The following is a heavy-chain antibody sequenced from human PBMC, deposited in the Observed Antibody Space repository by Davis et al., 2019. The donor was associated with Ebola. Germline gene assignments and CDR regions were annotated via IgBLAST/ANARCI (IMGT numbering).Heavy chain of an antibody. Sequence: GESLKISCVVSGFTFTTYWMAWVRQAPGKGLEWVASIKPEGSEKYYVDSVKGRFTISRDNAKNSLYLQMNSLRAEDSAVYYCARGSVDYWGQGTLVTVSS. V-gene: IGHV3-7*01. CDR1: GFTFTTYW. CDR2: IKPEGSEK. CDR3: ARGSVDY. J-gene: IGHJ4*02.